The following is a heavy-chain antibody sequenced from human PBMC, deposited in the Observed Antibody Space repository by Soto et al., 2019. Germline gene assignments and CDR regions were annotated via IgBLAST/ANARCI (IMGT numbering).Heavy chain of an antibody. V-gene: IGHV1-18*01. CDR1: GYTFTSYG. CDR2: ISAHNGNT. Sequence: QVQLVQSGAEVKKPGASVKVSCKASGYTFTSYGISWVRQAPGQGLEWMGWISAHNGNTNYAQNLQGTVTMTTDTSTSTASMELRSLTSDDTAVYYCARVLPPFDPWGQGTLVTVSS. CDR3: ARVLPPFDP. J-gene: IGHJ5*02.